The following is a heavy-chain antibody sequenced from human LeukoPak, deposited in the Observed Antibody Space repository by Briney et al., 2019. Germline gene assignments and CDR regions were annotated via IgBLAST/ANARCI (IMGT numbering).Heavy chain of an antibody. CDR2: IYYSGST. D-gene: IGHD5-18*01. CDR3: VRGSYSYGPNLFDY. Sequence: SETLSLTCTVSGGSISSGGQYWSWIRQHPGKGLEYIGYIYYSGSTYYNPSLKSRVTISVDTSKNQFSLKLSSVTAADTAVYYCVRGSYSYGPNLFDYWGQGTLVTVSS. V-gene: IGHV4-30-4*08. J-gene: IGHJ4*02. CDR1: GGSISSGGQY.